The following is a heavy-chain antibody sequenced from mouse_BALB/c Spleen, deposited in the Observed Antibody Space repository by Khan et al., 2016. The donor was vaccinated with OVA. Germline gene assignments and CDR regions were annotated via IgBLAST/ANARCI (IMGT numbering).Heavy chain of an antibody. Sequence: EVELVESGGDVVKPGGSLKLSCAASGFTFSTYGMSWVRQTPDKRLEWVATVSTGGHYTYYPDTVKGRFTISRDNAKNTLYLQMSSLKSEDTAMFYCARFGYYYDSEGFAYWGQGTLVTVSA. CDR1: GFTFSTYG. V-gene: IGHV5-6*01. J-gene: IGHJ3*01. CDR2: VSTGGHYT. CDR3: ARFGYYYDSEGFAY. D-gene: IGHD1-1*01.